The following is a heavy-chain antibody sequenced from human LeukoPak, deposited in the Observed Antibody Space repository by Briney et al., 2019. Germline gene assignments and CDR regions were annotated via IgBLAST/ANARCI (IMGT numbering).Heavy chain of an antibody. CDR1: GYTFTSYY. D-gene: IGHD3-22*01. Sequence: ASVKVSCKASGYTFTSYYMHWVRQAPGQGLEWMGIINPSGGSTSYAQKFQGRVTMTTDTSTSTAYMELRSLRSDDTAVYYCARDKTYYYDSSGYYYFDYWGQGTLVTVSS. J-gene: IGHJ4*02. CDR3: ARDKTYYYDSSGYYYFDY. V-gene: IGHV1-46*01. CDR2: INPSGGST.